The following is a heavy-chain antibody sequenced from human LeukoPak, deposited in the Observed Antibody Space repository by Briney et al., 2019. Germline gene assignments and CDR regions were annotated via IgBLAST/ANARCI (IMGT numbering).Heavy chain of an antibody. CDR3: ARYRRHDSSGYYSYG. Sequence: GGSLRLSCEASGFTVSNYYMRWVRQPPGKGLEWVSVIYSGGSTYYADSVKGRFTLSRDNSKNTLYVQMNSLSAGDTAVYCCARYRRHDSSGYYSYG. CDR2: IYSGGST. J-gene: IGHJ6*01. CDR1: GFTVSNYY. V-gene: IGHV3-53*01. D-gene: IGHD3-22*01.